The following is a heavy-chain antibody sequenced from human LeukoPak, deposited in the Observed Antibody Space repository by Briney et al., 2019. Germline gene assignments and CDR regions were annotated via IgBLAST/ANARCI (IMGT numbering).Heavy chain of an antibody. CDR2: IFYSGST. D-gene: IGHD2-15*01. V-gene: IGHV4-34*12. J-gene: IGHJ3*02. CDR3: ARDPLVCSGGSCYLGAFDI. Sequence: SETLSLTCAVYGGSFSGYYWSWIRQPPGKGLEWIGNIFYSGSTYYSPSLRSRVTISLDTSRNQFSLKLSSVTAADTAVYYCARDPLVCSGGSCYLGAFDIWGQGTMVTVSS. CDR1: GGSFSGYY.